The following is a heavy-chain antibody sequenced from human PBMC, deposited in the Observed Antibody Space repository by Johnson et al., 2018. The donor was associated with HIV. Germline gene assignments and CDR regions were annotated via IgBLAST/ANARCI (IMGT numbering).Heavy chain of an antibody. V-gene: IGHV3-66*01. D-gene: IGHD1-26*01. CDR2: IYSGGST. CDR3: AREGGSYKDEAFEI. J-gene: IGHJ3*02. Sequence: EKLVESGGGVVQPGRSLRLSCAASGFTFSTHWMSWVRQAPGKGLEWVSVIYSGGSTYYADSVKGRFTISSDNAKNSLYLQMNSLRAEDTALYYCAREGGSYKDEAFEIWGQGTVVTVSS. CDR1: GFTFSTHW.